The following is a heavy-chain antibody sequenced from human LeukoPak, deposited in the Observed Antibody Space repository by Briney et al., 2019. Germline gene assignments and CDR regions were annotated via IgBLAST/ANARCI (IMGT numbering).Heavy chain of an antibody. J-gene: IGHJ5*02. V-gene: IGHV4-59*08. CDR3: ARAYHSSWYLNWFDP. D-gene: IGHD6-13*01. Sequence: SETLSLTCTVSGGSISSYYWSWIRQPPGKGLEWIGYIYYSGSTNYNPSLKSRVTISVDTSKNQFSLKLSSVTAADTAIYYCARAYHSSWYLNWFDPWGQGTLVTVSS. CDR1: GGSISSYY. CDR2: IYYSGST.